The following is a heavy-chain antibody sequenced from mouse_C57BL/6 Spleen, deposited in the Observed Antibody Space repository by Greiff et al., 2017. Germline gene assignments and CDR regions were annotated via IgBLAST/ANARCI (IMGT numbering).Heavy chain of an antibody. D-gene: IGHD2-12*01. CDR3: ARDYYSPYYAMDY. CDR2: INPYNGDT. V-gene: IGHV1-20*01. CDR1: GYSFTGYF. Sequence: EVQLVESGPELVKPGDSVKISCKASGYSFTGYFMNWVMQSHGKSLEWIGRINPYNGDTFYNQKFKGKATLTVDKSSSTAHMELRSLTSEDSAVYYCARDYYSPYYAMDYWGQGTSVTVSS. J-gene: IGHJ4*01.